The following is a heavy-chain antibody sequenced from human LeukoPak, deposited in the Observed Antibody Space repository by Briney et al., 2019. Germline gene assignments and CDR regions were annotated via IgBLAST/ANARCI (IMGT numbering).Heavy chain of an antibody. V-gene: IGHV3-7*01. CDR2: IKEDGREK. J-gene: IGHJ4*02. CDR3: AQTGTTGSATFDY. CDR1: GFTFSSSW. D-gene: IGHD1-1*01. Sequence: GGSLRLSCPTSGFTFSSSWMSWVRQAPGKGLECVANIKEDGREKYYVDSVKGRFTISRDNAKNSLYLQMNSLRAEDTAVYYCAQTGTTGSATFDYWGQGTLVTVSS.